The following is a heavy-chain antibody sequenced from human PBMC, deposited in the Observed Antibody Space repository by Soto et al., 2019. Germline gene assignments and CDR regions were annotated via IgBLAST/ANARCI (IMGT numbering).Heavy chain of an antibody. V-gene: IGHV4-59*01. CDR1: GGSISSYY. CDR3: TSGVNWNDVSDY. CDR2: IYSNGRT. J-gene: IGHJ4*02. D-gene: IGHD1-1*01. Sequence: LSLTCTVSGGSISSYYWTWIRQPPGKGLEWIGYIYSNGRTNYNPSLKSRVTISVDTSKNQFSLKLRSVTAADTAVYYCTSGVNWNDVSDYWGQGTLVTVSS.